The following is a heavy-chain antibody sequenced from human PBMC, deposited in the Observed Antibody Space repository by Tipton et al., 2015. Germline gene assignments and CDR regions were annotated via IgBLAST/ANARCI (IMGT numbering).Heavy chain of an antibody. V-gene: IGHV3-13*01. CDR1: GFTFSSSD. Sequence: SLRLSCAASGFTFSSSDMHWVRQATGKGLEWVSAIGTAGDKYYSGSVKGRFTISRENAKNSFYLQMNSLRAGDTAVYYCARGGYCSGGTCDKYSGTDVWGPGTTVTVSS. CDR2: IGTAGDK. J-gene: IGHJ6*02. CDR3: ARGGYCSGGTCDKYSGTDV. D-gene: IGHD2-15*01.